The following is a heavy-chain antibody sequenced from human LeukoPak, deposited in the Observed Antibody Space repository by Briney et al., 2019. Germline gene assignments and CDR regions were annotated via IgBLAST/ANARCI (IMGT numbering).Heavy chain of an antibody. CDR2: INWNGGST. CDR1: GFTFDDYG. D-gene: IGHD4-11*01. Sequence: GGSLRLSCAASGFTFDDYGMSWVRQAPGKGLEWVSGINWNGGSTGCADSVKGRFTISRDNAKNSLYLQMNSLRAEDTALYYCARESADYSNYVSDYWGQGTLVTVSS. J-gene: IGHJ4*02. CDR3: ARESADYSNYVSDY. V-gene: IGHV3-20*04.